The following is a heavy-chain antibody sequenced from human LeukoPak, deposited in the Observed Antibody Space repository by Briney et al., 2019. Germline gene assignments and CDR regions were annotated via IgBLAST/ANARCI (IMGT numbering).Heavy chain of an antibody. D-gene: IGHD6-19*01. CDR1: GYTFTNFG. J-gene: IGHJ4*02. Sequence: GASVKVSCKASGYTFTNFGITWVRQAPGQGLEWMGIINPSGGSTSYAQKFQGRVTMTRDMSTSTVYMELSSLRSEDAAVYYCARDPSPPWEWLAFDYWGQGTLVTVSS. CDR2: INPSGGST. V-gene: IGHV1-46*01. CDR3: ARDPSPPWEWLAFDY.